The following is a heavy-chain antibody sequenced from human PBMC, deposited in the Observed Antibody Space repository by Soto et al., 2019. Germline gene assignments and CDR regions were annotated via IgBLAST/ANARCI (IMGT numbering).Heavy chain of an antibody. CDR1: GDSVSGANYP. V-gene: IGHV4-61*01. J-gene: IGHJ4*02. CDR2: IHDSGST. Sequence: SETLSLTCTVSGDSVSGANYPWSWIQLPPGKGLEWIGYIHDSGSTNYKPSLKSRLIISLDTSKNQFSLMLKSVTAADTAVYFCARESNWRGFDQWGQGTLVTVSS. CDR3: ARESNWRGFDQ. D-gene: IGHD1-1*01.